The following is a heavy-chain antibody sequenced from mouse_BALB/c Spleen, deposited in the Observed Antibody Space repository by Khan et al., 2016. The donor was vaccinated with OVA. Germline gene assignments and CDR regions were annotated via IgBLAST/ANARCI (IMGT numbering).Heavy chain of an antibody. D-gene: IGHD2-4*01. CDR1: GYSFTGYN. J-gene: IGHJ3*01. CDR3: ARLGYDYDGFAY. Sequence: VQLQQSGPELEKPGASAKISCKASGYSFTGYNMNWVKQSNGKSLEWIGNIDPSYGYTNYNQKFKGKATLTVDRSSSTAYMQLKSLTSEDSAVYYCARLGYDYDGFAYWGQGTLVTVSA. V-gene: IGHV1-39*01. CDR2: IDPSYGYT.